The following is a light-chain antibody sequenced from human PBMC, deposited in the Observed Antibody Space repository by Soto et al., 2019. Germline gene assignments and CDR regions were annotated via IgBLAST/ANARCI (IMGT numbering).Light chain of an antibody. J-gene: IGLJ1*01. CDR3: SSYTSSSAYF. CDR2: DVS. Sequence: QSVLPQPASVSGSPGQSITISCTGTSSDVGGYNYVSWYQQHPGKAPKLMIYDVSNRPSGVSNRFSGSKSGNTASLTISGLQAEDEADYYCSSYTSSSAYFFGTGTKVTVL. CDR1: SSDVGGYNY. V-gene: IGLV2-14*01.